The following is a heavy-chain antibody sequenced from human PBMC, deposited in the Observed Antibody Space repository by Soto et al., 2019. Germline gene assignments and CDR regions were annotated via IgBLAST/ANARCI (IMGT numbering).Heavy chain of an antibody. Sequence: QVQLVESGGGVVQPGRSLRLSCAASGFTFSSYGMHWVRQAPGKGLEWVAVIWYDGSNKYYADSVKGRFTISRDNSKNTLSLQMNSLRAEDTAVYYCARDFSSSTSCMRPVCYYYYGMDVWGQGTTVTVSS. J-gene: IGHJ6*02. D-gene: IGHD2-2*01. V-gene: IGHV3-33*01. CDR2: IWYDGSNK. CDR1: GFTFSSYG. CDR3: ARDFSSSTSCMRPVCYYYYGMDV.